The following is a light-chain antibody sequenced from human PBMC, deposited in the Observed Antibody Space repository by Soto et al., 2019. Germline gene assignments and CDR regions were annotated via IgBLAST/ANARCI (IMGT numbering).Light chain of an antibody. CDR1: NRDVGSYNL. CDR2: EVR. Sequence: QSALTQPASVSGSPGQSITIACTGTNRDVGSYNLVSWYQQRPGEAPKLIISEVRNRPSGISYRFTGSKSGNTASLTISGLQAEDEADYYCLAKTSSISYVFGTGTKLTVL. CDR3: LAKTSSISYV. J-gene: IGLJ1*01. V-gene: IGLV2-14*01.